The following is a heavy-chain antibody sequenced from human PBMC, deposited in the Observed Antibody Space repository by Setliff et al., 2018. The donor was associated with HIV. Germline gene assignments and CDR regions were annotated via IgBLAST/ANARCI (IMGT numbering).Heavy chain of an antibody. V-gene: IGHV3-33*01. J-gene: IGHJ6*03. CDR2: IWYDGSNQ. CDR3: TRDYAYDWNSVMDV. CDR1: GFTFGNYG. Sequence: GGSLRLSCAASGFTFGNYGMHWVRQAPGKGLEWVAVIWYDGSNQNYADSVKGRFTISRDNAKNSLYLQMNSLRAEDTVVYYCTRDYAYDWNSVMDVWGKGTTVTVSS. D-gene: IGHD1-7*01.